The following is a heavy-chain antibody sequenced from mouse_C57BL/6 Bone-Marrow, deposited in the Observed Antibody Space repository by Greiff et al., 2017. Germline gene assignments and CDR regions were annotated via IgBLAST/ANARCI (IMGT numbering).Heavy chain of an antibody. V-gene: IGHV5-12*01. CDR1: GFTFSDYY. CDR3: ARQDYYDYDAWFAY. D-gene: IGHD2-4*01. CDR2: ISNGGGST. J-gene: IGHJ3*01. Sequence: EVQGVESGGGLVQPGGSLKLSCAASGFTFSDYYMYWVRQTPEKRLEWVAYISNGGGSTYYPDTVKGRFTISRDNAKNTLYLQMSRLKSEDTAMYYCARQDYYDYDAWFAYWGQGTLVTVSA.